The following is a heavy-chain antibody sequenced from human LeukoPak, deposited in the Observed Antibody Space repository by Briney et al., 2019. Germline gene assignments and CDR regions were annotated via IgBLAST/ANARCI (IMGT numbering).Heavy chain of an antibody. V-gene: IGHV1-18*01. CDR2: ISAYNGNT. J-gene: IGHJ4*02. D-gene: IGHD1-26*01. Sequence: ASVKVSCKASGYTFTSYGISWVRQAPGQGLEWMGWISAYNGNTNYAQKLQGRVTMTTDTSTSTAYMELRSLRSEDTAVYYCATDLVGATNFDYWGQGTLVTVSS. CDR1: GYTFTSYG. CDR3: ATDLVGATNFDY.